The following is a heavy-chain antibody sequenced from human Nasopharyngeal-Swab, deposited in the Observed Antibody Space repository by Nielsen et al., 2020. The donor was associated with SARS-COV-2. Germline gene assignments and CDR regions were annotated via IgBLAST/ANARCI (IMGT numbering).Heavy chain of an antibody. CDR3: ASGQCINGVCNPTDGLDV. CDR2: ITPFNGNA. Sequence: SVKVSCKASGFSITYRFLHWMRQAPGQALEWMGWITPFNGNAKYSQKFQGRVSITRDGSRTTASLELSSLRPDDTAMYFCASGQCINGVCNPTDGLDVWGQGTSVTVS. V-gene: IGHV1-45*02. D-gene: IGHD2-8*01. CDR1: GFSITYRF. J-gene: IGHJ6*02.